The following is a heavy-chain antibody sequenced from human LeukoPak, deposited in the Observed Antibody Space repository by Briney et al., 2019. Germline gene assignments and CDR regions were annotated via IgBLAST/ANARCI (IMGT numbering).Heavy chain of an antibody. D-gene: IGHD2-2*01. V-gene: IGHV1-69*01. J-gene: IGHJ4*02. CDR2: IIPIFGTA. CDR1: GCTFSSYA. CDR3: ARRSTSYCSSTSCYDSPYLTFDY. Sequence: SVKVSCKASGCTFSSYAISWVRQAPGQGLEWMGVIIPIFGTANYAHKFQGRVTITADESTSTAYMELSSLRSEDTAVYYCARRSTSYCSSTSCYDSPYLTFDYWGQGTLVTVSS.